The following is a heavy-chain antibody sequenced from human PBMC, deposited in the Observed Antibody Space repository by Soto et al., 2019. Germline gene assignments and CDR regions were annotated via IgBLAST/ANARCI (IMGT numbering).Heavy chain of an antibody. CDR1: GFSFSAYA. Sequence: QVQLVESGGGVVQPGRSLRLSCAASGFSFSAYAIHWVRQAPGKVLEWVALISYDETTTYYADSVKGRFTISRDNSKNTLYLQMNSLRSEDTAVYYCVRARQNLVVNEYFQYWGQGTLVIVSS. CDR3: VRARQNLVVNEYFQY. V-gene: IGHV3-30-3*01. D-gene: IGHD2-8*02. CDR2: ISYDETTT. J-gene: IGHJ1*01.